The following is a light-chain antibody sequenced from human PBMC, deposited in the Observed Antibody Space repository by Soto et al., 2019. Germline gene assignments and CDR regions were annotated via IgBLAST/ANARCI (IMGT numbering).Light chain of an antibody. J-gene: IGKJ1*01. Sequence: ETVLTQSPGTLSLSPGERATVSCRASQSVSSSYLAWYQQKPGQAPRLLTYGASSRATGIPDRFSGSGSGTDFTLTISRLEPEDIAVYYSQHQETFGQGTKVDI. V-gene: IGKV3-20*01. CDR2: GAS. CDR3: QHQET. CDR1: QSVSSSY.